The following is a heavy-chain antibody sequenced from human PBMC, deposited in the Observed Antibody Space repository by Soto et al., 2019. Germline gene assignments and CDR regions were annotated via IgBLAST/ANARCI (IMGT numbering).Heavy chain of an antibody. Sequence: SETLSLTCPVAGGSLSSGGYSWSWIRQPPGKGLEWIGYIYHSGSTYYNPSLKSRVTISVDRSKNQFSLKLSSVTAADTAVYYCAGGIAARPLGYWGQGTLVTVSS. CDR2: IYHSGST. D-gene: IGHD6-6*01. J-gene: IGHJ4*02. CDR3: AGGIAARPLGY. CDR1: GGSLSSGGYS. V-gene: IGHV4-30-2*01.